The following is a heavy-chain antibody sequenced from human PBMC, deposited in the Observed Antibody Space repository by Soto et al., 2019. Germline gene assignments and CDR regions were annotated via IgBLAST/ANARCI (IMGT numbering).Heavy chain of an antibody. CDR3: ARVAGTSYYYYYGMDV. CDR1: GGSISSGGYY. CDR2: IYYSGST. V-gene: IGHV4-31*03. J-gene: IGHJ6*02. D-gene: IGHD1-1*01. Sequence: QVQLQESGPGLVKPSQTLSLTCTVSGGSISSGGYYWSWIRQHPGKGLEWIGYIYYSGSTYYNPSLKSRVTISVDTSKNQFSLELSSVTAADTAVYYCARVAGTSYYYYYGMDVWGQGTTVTVSS.